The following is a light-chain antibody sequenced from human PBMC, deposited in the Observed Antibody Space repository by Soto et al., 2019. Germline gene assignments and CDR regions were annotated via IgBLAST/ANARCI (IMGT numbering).Light chain of an antibody. CDR1: QRISSN. J-gene: IGKJ4*01. CDR2: RTA. CDR3: QQDNNGARAT. V-gene: IGKV3-15*01. Sequence: EIVMTQSPATLSVSPGERATLSCRASQRISSNLAGYQQKPGQAPRLLVGRTASRATGFPAGCSGSESGSEFNLTISSRQAEDVGAYDSQQDNNGARATIGGGTKAEIK.